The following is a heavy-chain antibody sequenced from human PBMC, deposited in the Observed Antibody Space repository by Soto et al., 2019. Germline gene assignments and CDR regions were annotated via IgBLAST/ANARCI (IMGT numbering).Heavy chain of an antibody. CDR2: INHSGST. J-gene: IGHJ5*02. CDR3: ARGLVAAASFNWFDP. Sequence: SETLSLTCAVYGGSFSGYYWSWIRQPPGKGLEWIGEINHSGSTNYNPSLKSRVTISVDTSKNQFSLKLSSVTAADTAVYYCARGLVAAASFNWFDPWGQGTLVTVSS. CDR1: GGSFSGYY. V-gene: IGHV4-34*01. D-gene: IGHD6-13*01.